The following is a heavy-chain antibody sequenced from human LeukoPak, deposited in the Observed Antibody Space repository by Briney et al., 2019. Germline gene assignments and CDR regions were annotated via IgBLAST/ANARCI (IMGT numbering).Heavy chain of an antibody. D-gene: IGHD3-10*01. V-gene: IGHV6-1*01. CDR2: TYYRSKWYN. CDR1: GDSVSTNSAS. CDR3: ARGNRGAFDV. Sequence: SQTLSLTCAISGDSVSTNSASWNWIRQSPSRGLEWLGRTYYRSKWYNEYPVSVKSRIVINPDTSKNQFSLQLNSVTPKDTAVYYCARGNRGAFDVWGQGTMVTVSA. J-gene: IGHJ3*01.